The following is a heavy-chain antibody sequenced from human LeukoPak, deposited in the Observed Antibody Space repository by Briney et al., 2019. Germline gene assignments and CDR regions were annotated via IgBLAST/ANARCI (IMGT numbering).Heavy chain of an antibody. Sequence: GGSLRLSCAASGFTFDDYAMHWVRQAPGKGLEWVSGISWNSGSIGYADSVKGRFTISRDNAKNSLYLQMNSLRAEDTAVYYCARASYSGSYSYFQHWGQGTLVTVSS. CDR2: ISWNSGSI. CDR3: ARASYSGSYSYFQH. J-gene: IGHJ1*01. D-gene: IGHD1-26*01. V-gene: IGHV3-9*01. CDR1: GFTFDDYA.